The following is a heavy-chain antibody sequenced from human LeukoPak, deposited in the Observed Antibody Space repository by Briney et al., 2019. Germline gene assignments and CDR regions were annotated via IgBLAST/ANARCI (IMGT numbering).Heavy chain of an antibody. CDR3: ARDRPLGQWLANLDY. Sequence: GRSLRLSCAASGFTFSSYAMHWVRQAPGKGLESVAVISYDGSNKYYADSVKGRFTISRDNSKNTLYLQMNSLRAEDTAVYYCARDRPLGQWLANLDYWGQGTLVTVSS. J-gene: IGHJ4*02. CDR1: GFTFSSYA. V-gene: IGHV3-30-3*01. CDR2: ISYDGSNK. D-gene: IGHD6-19*01.